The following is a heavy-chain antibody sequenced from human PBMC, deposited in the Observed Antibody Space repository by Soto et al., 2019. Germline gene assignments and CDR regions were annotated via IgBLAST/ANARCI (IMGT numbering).Heavy chain of an antibody. CDR1: GYTFTSYD. V-gene: IGHV1-8*01. CDR3: ARLYGDYAEFDY. Sequence: ASVKVSCKASGYTFTSYDINWVRQATGQGLEWMGWMNPNSGNTGYAQKFQGRVTMTRNTSISTAYMELSSLRSEDTAVYYCARLYGDYAEFDYWGQGTLVTVSS. CDR2: MNPNSGNT. J-gene: IGHJ4*02. D-gene: IGHD4-17*01.